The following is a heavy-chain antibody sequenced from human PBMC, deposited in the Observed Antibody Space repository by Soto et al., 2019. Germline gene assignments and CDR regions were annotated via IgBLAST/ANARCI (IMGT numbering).Heavy chain of an antibody. V-gene: IGHV1-69*06. D-gene: IGHD3-9*01. Sequence: SVKVSCKASGGTFSSNAISWVRQAPGQGLEWMGGIIPIYASPNYAQNFQGRVTVTADKATSTAYLELSRLKFADSAIYYCAVTVTGSRSPLAHWGRGTLVTVSS. J-gene: IGHJ4*02. CDR2: IIPIYASP. CDR1: GGTFSSNA. CDR3: AVTVTGSRSPLAH.